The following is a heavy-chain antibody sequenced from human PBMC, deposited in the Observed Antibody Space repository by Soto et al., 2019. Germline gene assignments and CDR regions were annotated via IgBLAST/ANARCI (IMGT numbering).Heavy chain of an antibody. CDR3: AKPLQVY. V-gene: IGHV3-23*01. CDR2: LSGSGVNA. J-gene: IGHJ4*02. CDR1: GFTFSSYA. Sequence: VHLLESGGGLVQPGGSLRLSCAASGFTFSSYAMTWVRQAPGKGLEYVSTLSGSGVNAYYADSVKGRFTISRDNSKNTLYLQMNSLRVEDTAIYYCAKPLQVYWGQGTQVTVSS.